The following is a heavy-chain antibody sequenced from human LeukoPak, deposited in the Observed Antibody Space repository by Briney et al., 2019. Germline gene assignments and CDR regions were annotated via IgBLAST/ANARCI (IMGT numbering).Heavy chain of an antibody. J-gene: IGHJ4*02. Sequence: GASVKVSCKASGYTFTSYGISWVRQAPGQGLEWMGWIGAYNGNTNYAQKLQGRVTMTTDTSTSTAYMELRSLRSDDTAVYYCARGEIMITFGGVIAPFDYWGQGTLVTVSS. CDR1: GYTFTSYG. D-gene: IGHD3-16*02. CDR2: IGAYNGNT. CDR3: ARGEIMITFGGVIAPFDY. V-gene: IGHV1-18*01.